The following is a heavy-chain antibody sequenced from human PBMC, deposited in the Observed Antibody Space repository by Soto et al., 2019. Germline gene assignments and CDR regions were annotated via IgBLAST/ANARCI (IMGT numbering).Heavy chain of an antibody. CDR2: INHSGST. CDR3: AARKXNYYYGSGSYYNGIWFDP. V-gene: IGHV4-34*01. CDR1: GGSFSCYY. D-gene: IGHD3-10*01. Sequence: SETLSLTCAVYGGSFSCYYWGWIRQPPGKGLEWIGEINHSGSTNYNPSLKSRVTISVDTSKNQFSLKLSSVTAADTAVYYCAARKXNYYYGSGSYYNGIWFDPWGQGTLVTVS. J-gene: IGHJ5*02.